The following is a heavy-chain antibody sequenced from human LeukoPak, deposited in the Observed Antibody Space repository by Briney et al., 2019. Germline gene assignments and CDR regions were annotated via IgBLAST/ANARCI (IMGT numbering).Heavy chain of an antibody. Sequence: GGSLRLSCAASGFTFSSYGMHWVRQAPGKGLEWVAFMRYDGSKKYYADSVKGRFTISRDNSKNTLYLQMDSLRAEDTAVYYCAKAVQTIFGVGNYYMDVWGKGTTVTVSS. D-gene: IGHD3-3*01. CDR2: MRYDGSKK. J-gene: IGHJ6*03. CDR3: AKAVQTIFGVGNYYMDV. CDR1: GFTFSSYG. V-gene: IGHV3-30*02.